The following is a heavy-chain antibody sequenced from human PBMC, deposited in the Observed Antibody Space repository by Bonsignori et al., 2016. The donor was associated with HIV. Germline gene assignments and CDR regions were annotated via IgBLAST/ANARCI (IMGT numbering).Heavy chain of an antibody. V-gene: IGHV3-23*04. CDR1: GFTFSSYA. D-gene: IGHD6-19*01. CDR3: AKEMWQWLVPEGYYYGMDV. Sequence: EVQLVESGGGLVQPGGSLRLSCAASGFTFSSYAMSWVRQAPGKGLEWVSAISGSGGSTYYADSVKGRFTISRDNSKNTLYLQMNSLRAEDTAVYYCAKEMWQWLVPEGYYYGMDVWGQGTTVTVSS. CDR2: ISGSGGST. J-gene: IGHJ6*02.